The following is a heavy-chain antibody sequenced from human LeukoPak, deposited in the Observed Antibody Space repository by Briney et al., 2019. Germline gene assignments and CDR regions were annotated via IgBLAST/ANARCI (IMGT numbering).Heavy chain of an antibody. Sequence: SETLSLTCTVSGGSISSSSYYWGWIRQPPGKGLEWIGSIYYSGSTYYNPSLKSRVTISVDTSKNQFSLKLSSVTAADTAVYYCARDRKNLYPYYFDYWGQGTLVTVSS. CDR2: IYYSGST. J-gene: IGHJ4*02. D-gene: IGHD1-14*01. V-gene: IGHV4-39*07. CDR1: GGSISSSSYY. CDR3: ARDRKNLYPYYFDY.